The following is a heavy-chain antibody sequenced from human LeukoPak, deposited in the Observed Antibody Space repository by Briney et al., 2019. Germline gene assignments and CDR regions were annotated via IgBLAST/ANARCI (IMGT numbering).Heavy chain of an antibody. CDR1: GFTFSDYA. Sequence: GGSLRLSCAASGFTFSDYAMTWVRQAPGKGLEWVSVISGSGGGTYYADSVKGRFTISRDNAKNSLYLQMNSLRAEDTAVYYCAREVSSSWYYVDYWGQGTLVTVSS. D-gene: IGHD6-13*01. J-gene: IGHJ4*02. CDR2: ISGSGGGT. CDR3: AREVSSSWYYVDY. V-gene: IGHV3-23*01.